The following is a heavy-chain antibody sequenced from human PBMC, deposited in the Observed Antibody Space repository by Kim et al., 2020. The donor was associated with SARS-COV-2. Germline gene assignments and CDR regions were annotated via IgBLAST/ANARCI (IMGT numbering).Heavy chain of an antibody. Sequence: SETLSLTCTVSGGSISSYYWSWIRQPPGKGLEWIGYIYYSGSTNYNPSLKSRVTISVDTSKNQFSLKLSSVTAADTAVYYCARYLRYSSAWHYFDYWGQGTLVTVSS. V-gene: IGHV4-59*01. CDR3: ARYLRYSSAWHYFDY. CDR1: GGSISSYY. CDR2: IYYSGST. D-gene: IGHD6-19*01. J-gene: IGHJ4*02.